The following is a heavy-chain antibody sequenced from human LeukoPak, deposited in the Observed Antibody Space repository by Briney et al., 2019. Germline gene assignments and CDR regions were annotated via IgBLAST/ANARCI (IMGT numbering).Heavy chain of an antibody. CDR1: GFTFTSSA. D-gene: IGHD3-9*01. V-gene: IGHV1-58*01. CDR2: IVVGSGNT. J-gene: IGHJ3*02. CDR3: AAADDILTGYPFDI. Sequence: SVKVSCKASGFTFTSSAVQWVRQARGQRLEWIGWIVVGSGNTNYTQKFQERVTITRDMSTSTAYMELSSLRSEDTAVYYCAAADDILTGYPFDIWGQGTMVTVSS.